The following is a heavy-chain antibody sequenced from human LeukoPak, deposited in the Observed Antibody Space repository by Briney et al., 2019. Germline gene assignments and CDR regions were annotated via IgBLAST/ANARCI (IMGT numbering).Heavy chain of an antibody. Sequence: ASVKVSCKASGGTFISYAISWVRQAPGQGLEWMGRIIPIFGTANYAQKFQGRVTITTDESTSTAYKELSSLRSEDTAVYYCTRDHQGFVVGATTVPNYFDYWGQGTLVTVSS. CDR1: GGTFISYA. D-gene: IGHD1-26*01. CDR3: TRDHQGFVVGATTVPNYFDY. CDR2: IIPIFGTA. J-gene: IGHJ4*02. V-gene: IGHV1-69*05.